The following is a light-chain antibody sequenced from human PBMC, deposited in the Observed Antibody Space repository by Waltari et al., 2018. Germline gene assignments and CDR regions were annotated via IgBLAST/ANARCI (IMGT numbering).Light chain of an antibody. CDR1: SFPASSTSY. V-gene: IGLV8-61*01. Sequence: QTLVTQDPSLLVSPGGTVTLTCALSSFPASSTSYASWDQQTPGQVPRTLVYKINHRSSEVPDRFSGSMLGNKAALTITGAQAEDESDYYCVLYMGSGIWVFGGGTKLTVL. J-gene: IGLJ3*02. CDR2: KIN. CDR3: VLYMGSGIWV.